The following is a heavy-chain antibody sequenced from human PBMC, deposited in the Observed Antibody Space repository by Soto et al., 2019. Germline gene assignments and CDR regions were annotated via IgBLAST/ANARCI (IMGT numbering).Heavy chain of an antibody. CDR3: AACGGGPPNWFDP. CDR1: GYSFTSYW. CDR2: IYPGDSDT. D-gene: IGHD2-15*01. V-gene: IGHV5-51*01. Sequence: CKGSGYSFTSYWIGWVREMPGKGLEWMGIIYPGDSDTRYSPSFQGQVSISADKSISTAYLQWSSLKASDTAMYYCAACGGGPPNWFDPWGQGTLVTVSS. J-gene: IGHJ5*02.